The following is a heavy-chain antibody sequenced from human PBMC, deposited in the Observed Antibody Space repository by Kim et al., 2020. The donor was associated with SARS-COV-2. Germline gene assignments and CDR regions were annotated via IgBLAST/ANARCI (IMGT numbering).Heavy chain of an antibody. CDR1: GFTVSSNY. Sequence: GGSLRLSCAASGFTVSSNYMSWVRQAPGKGLEWVSVIYSGGSTYYADSVKGRFTISRDNSKNTLYLQMNSLRAEDTAVYYCARDSPDTVGPVVGMDVWGQGTTVTVSS. D-gene: IGHD5-18*01. CDR3: ARDSPDTVGPVVGMDV. CDR2: IYSGGST. V-gene: IGHV3-53*01. J-gene: IGHJ6*02.